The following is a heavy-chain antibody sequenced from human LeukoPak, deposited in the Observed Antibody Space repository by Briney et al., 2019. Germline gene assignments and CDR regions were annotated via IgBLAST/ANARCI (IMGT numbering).Heavy chain of an antibody. V-gene: IGHV3-74*01. D-gene: IGHD6-13*01. CDR2: INSDGSST. CDR1: GLTFSSYW. J-gene: IGHJ4*02. CDR3: ARAAAGSLPDY. Sequence: GGSLRLSCAASGLTFSSYWVHWVRQAPGKGLVWVSRINSDGSSTIYADSVKGRFTISRDNAKNTLYLQMNSLRAEDTAVYYCARAAAGSLPDYWGQGTLVTVSS.